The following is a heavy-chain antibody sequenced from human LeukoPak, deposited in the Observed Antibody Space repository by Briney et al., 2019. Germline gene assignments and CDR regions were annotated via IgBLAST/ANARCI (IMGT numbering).Heavy chain of an antibody. Sequence: PSETLSLTCTVSGGSISSSSYYWGWIRQPPGKGLEWIGSIYYSGSTYYNPSLKSRVTISVDTSKNQFSLKLSSVTAADTAVYYCARLEGIAAAGRSDAFDIWGQGTMVTVSS. J-gene: IGHJ3*02. CDR2: IYYSGST. V-gene: IGHV4-39*07. CDR3: ARLEGIAAAGRSDAFDI. D-gene: IGHD6-13*01. CDR1: GGSISSSSYY.